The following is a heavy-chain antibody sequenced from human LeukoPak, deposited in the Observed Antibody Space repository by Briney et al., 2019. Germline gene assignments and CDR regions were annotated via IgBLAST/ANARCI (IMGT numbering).Heavy chain of an antibody. CDR3: ARLSGYDWYYYYGMDV. V-gene: IGHV1-69*01. CDR1: GGTFSSYA. Sequence: ASVKVSCKASGGTFSSYAISWVRQAPGQGLEWMGGIIPIFGTANYAQKFQGRVTITADESTSTAYMELSSLRSEDTAVYYCARLSGYDWYYYYGMDVWGQGTTVTVSS. J-gene: IGHJ6*02. CDR2: IIPIFGTA. D-gene: IGHD5-12*01.